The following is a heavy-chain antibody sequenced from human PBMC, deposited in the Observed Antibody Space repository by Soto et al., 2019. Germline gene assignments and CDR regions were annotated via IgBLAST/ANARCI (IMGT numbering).Heavy chain of an antibody. D-gene: IGHD4-4*01. CDR3: ASQKLDVPAFFHY. Sequence: PSETLSLTCIVSGGSISSNDFYWSWIRQHPGKGLEWIGYIYYSGNTYYNPSLKSRVTILVDTSKNQFSLKLTSVTAADTAVYYCASQKLDVPAFFHYWGQGALVTVSS. V-gene: IGHV4-31*03. CDR1: GGSISSNDFY. J-gene: IGHJ4*02. CDR2: IYYSGNT.